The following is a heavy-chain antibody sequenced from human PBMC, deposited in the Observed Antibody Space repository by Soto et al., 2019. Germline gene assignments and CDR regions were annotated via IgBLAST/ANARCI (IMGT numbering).Heavy chain of an antibody. V-gene: IGHV1-69*13. CDR1: GGTFSSYA. D-gene: IGHD2-15*01. Sequence: SVKVSFKASGGTFSSYAISWVRQAPGQGLEWMGGIIPIFGTANYAQKFQGRVTITADESTSTAYMELSSLRSEDTAVYYCARSAYCSGGSCYSLIWFDPWGQGTLVTVSS. CDR2: IIPIFGTA. CDR3: ARSAYCSGGSCYSLIWFDP. J-gene: IGHJ5*02.